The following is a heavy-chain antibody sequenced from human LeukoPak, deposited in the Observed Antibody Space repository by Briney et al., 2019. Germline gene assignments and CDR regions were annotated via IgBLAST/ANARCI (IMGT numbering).Heavy chain of an antibody. J-gene: IGHJ4*02. CDR2: MNPNSGNT. Sequence: GASVKVSCKASGYTFTSYDINWVRQATGQGLEWMGWMNPNSGNTGYAQKLQGRVTMTTDTSTSTAYMELRSLRSDDTAVYYCARAYYYDSSGYSEPFDYWGQGTLVTVSS. D-gene: IGHD3-22*01. CDR3: ARAYYYDSSGYSEPFDY. V-gene: IGHV1-8*01. CDR1: GYTFTSYD.